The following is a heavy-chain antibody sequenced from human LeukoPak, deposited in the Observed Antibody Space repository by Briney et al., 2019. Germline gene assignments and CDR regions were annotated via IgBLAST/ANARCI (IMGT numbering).Heavy chain of an antibody. CDR2: INHSGST. Sequence: PSETLSLTCAVYGGSFSGYYWSWIRQPPGKGLEWIGEINHSGSTNYNPSLKSRVTISIDTSKNQFSLKLSSVTAADTAVYYCARGDLYGSGGSSDYYYGMDVWGQGTTVTVSS. CDR1: GGSFSGYY. CDR3: ARGDLYGSGGSSDYYYGMDV. J-gene: IGHJ6*02. V-gene: IGHV4-34*01. D-gene: IGHD2-15*01.